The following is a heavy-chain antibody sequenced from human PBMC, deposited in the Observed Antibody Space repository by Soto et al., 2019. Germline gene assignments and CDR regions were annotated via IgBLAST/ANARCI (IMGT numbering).Heavy chain of an antibody. CDR1: GGTFSSYT. V-gene: IGHV1-69*02. D-gene: IGHD3-10*01. J-gene: IGHJ5*02. Sequence: QVQLVQSGAEVKKPGSSVKVSCKASGGTFSSYTISWVRQAPGQGLEWMGRIIPILGIANYAQKFQGRVTITADKSTSTAYMELSSLRSEDTAVYYCASLPARFGELLYAPSWGQGTLVTVSS. CDR2: IIPILGIA. CDR3: ASLPARFGELLYAPS.